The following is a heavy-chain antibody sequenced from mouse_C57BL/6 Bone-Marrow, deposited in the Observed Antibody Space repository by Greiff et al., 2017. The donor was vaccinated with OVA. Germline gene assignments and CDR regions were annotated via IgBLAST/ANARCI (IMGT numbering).Heavy chain of an antibody. J-gene: IGHJ1*03. CDR1: GYTFTSYG. Sequence: QVQLKESGAELARPGASVKLSCKASGYTFTSYGISWVKQRTGQGLEWIGEIYPRSGNTYYNEKFKGKATLTADKSSSTAYMELRSLTSEDSAVSVCAREDYDSSYNWYFDDWGTGTTVTVSS. CDR3: AREDYDSSYNWYFDD. CDR2: IYPRSGNT. V-gene: IGHV1-81*01. D-gene: IGHD1-1*01.